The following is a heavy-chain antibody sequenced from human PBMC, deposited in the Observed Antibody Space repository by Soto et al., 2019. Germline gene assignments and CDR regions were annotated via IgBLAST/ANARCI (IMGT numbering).Heavy chain of an antibody. D-gene: IGHD6-6*01. Sequence: ASVKVSCKASGYTFTSYGISWVRQAPGQGLEWMGWIGAYNGNTNYAQKLQGRVTMTTDTSTSTAYMELRSLRSDDTAVYYCARDLLAIAARPNWFDPWGQGTLVTVSS. CDR2: IGAYNGNT. J-gene: IGHJ5*02. CDR3: ARDLLAIAARPNWFDP. V-gene: IGHV1-18*04. CDR1: GYTFTSYG.